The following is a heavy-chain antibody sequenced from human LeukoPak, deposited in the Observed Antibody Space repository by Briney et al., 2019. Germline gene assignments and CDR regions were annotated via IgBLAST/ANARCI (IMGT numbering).Heavy chain of an antibody. D-gene: IGHD3-22*01. J-gene: IGHJ4*02. CDR1: GVTFSSSGFTFSSYN. CDR2: ISSSGRTI. V-gene: IGHV3-48*04. Sequence: GGSLRLSCAASGVTFSSSGFTFSSYNMNWVRQAPGKGLEWVSYISSSGRTIYYADSVKGRFTISRDNANNSLYLQMNSLRAEDTAVYYCARGAYYYEDWGQGTLVTVSS. CDR3: ARGAYYYED.